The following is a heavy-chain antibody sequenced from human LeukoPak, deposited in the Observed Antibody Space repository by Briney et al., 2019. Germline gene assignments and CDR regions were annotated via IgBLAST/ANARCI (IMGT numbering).Heavy chain of an antibody. CDR1: GYTFTSYA. CDR2: INAGNGNT. J-gene: IGHJ6*03. D-gene: IGHD6-6*01. CDR3: ARRAEYSSPFYYYYYMDV. V-gene: IGHV1-3*01. Sequence: ASVKVSCKASGYTFTSYAMHWVRQAPGQRLEWMGWINAGNGNTKYSQKFQGRVTITRDTSASTAYMELSSLRSEDTAVYYCARRAEYSSPFYYYYYMDVWGKGTTVTVSS.